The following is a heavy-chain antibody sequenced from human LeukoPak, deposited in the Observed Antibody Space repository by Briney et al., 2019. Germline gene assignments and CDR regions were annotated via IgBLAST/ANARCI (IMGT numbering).Heavy chain of an antibody. V-gene: IGHV1-18*01. D-gene: IGHD2-2*01. CDR1: GYTFTSYG. CDR3: AREGDCSSTSCYGGLMDV. Sequence: ASVKVSCKASGYTFTSYGISWVRQAPGQGLEWMGWISAYNGNTNYAQKLQGRVTMTRDTSISTAYMELSRLRSDDTAVYYCAREGDCSSTSCYGGLMDVWGKGTTVTVSS. J-gene: IGHJ6*04. CDR2: ISAYNGNT.